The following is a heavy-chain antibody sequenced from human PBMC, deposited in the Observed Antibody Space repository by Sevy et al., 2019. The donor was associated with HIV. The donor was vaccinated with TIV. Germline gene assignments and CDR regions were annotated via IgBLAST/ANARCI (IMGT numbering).Heavy chain of an antibody. V-gene: IGHV3-30*18. D-gene: IGHD6-13*01. CDR3: AKPRAAAAKNPGEY. Sequence: GGSLRPSCAASGFTFSSYGMHWVRQAPGKGLEWVAVISYDGSNKYYADSVKGGFTISRDNSKNTLYLQMNSLRAEDTAVYYCAKPRAAAAKNPGEYWGQGTLVTVSS. J-gene: IGHJ4*02. CDR2: ISYDGSNK. CDR1: GFTFSSYG.